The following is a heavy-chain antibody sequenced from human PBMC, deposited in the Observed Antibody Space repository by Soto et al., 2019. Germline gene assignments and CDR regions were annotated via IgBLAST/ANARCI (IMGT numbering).Heavy chain of an antibody. CDR1: GGSISSYC. Sequence: SETLSLTCTVSGGSISSYCWSWIRQPPGKGLEWIGYIYYSGSTNYNPSLKSRVTISVDTSKNQFSLKLSSVTAADTAVYYCARGGGSPPGYNWFDPWGQGTLVTVSS. V-gene: IGHV4-59*01. D-gene: IGHD1-26*01. J-gene: IGHJ5*02. CDR2: IYYSGST. CDR3: ARGGGSPPGYNWFDP.